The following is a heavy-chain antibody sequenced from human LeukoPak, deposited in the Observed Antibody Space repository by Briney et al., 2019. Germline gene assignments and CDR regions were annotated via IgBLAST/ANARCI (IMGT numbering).Heavy chain of an antibody. J-gene: IGHJ4*02. CDR3: ARVPYSSSWYLDY. CDR1: GGSISSYY. D-gene: IGHD6-13*01. V-gene: IGHV4-59*01. Sequence: SETLSLTCTVSGGSISSYYWSWIRQPPAKGLELIGYIYYSGSTNYNPSLKSRVTISVDTSKNQFSLKLSSVTAADTAEYYCARVPYSSSWYLDYWGQGTLVTVSS. CDR2: IYYSGST.